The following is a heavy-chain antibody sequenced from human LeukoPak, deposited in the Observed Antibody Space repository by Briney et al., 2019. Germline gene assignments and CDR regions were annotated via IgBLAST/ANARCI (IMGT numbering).Heavy chain of an antibody. D-gene: IGHD1-26*01. Sequence: GGSLRLSCAASGFTFSNYNMNWVRQAPGKGLEWVSSITSTSSYIYYADSVKGRFTISRDNAENSLYLQMNSLRAEDTAIYYCARDLRIVSGSYLDYWGQGTLVTVSS. CDR2: ITSTSSYI. V-gene: IGHV3-21*01. CDR1: GFTFSNYN. J-gene: IGHJ4*02. CDR3: ARDLRIVSGSYLDY.